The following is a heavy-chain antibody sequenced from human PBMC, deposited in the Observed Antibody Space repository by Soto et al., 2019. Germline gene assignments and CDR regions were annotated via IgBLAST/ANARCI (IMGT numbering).Heavy chain of an antibody. CDR3: ASGYSSSSGYFDY. D-gene: IGHD6-6*01. CDR2: IWYDGSNK. V-gene: IGHV3-33*01. CDR1: GFTFSSYG. J-gene: IGHJ4*02. Sequence: PGGSLRLSCAASGFTFSSYGMHWVRQAPGKGLEWVAVIWYDGSNKYYADSVKGRFTISRDNSKNTLYLQMNSLRAEDTAVYYCASGYSSSSGYFDYWGQGTLVTVSS.